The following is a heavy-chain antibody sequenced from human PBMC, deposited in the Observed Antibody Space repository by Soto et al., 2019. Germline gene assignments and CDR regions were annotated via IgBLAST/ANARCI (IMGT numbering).Heavy chain of an antibody. CDR2: ISAYNGNT. J-gene: IGHJ6*03. CDR3: ARARPLLNYYYMDV. CDR1: GYTFTSYG. V-gene: IGHV1-18*01. Sequence: ASVKVSCKASGYTFTSYGISWVRQAPGQGLEWMGWISAYNGNTNYAQKLQGRVTMTTDTSTSTAYMELRSLRSDDTAVYYCARARPLLNYYYMDVWGKGTTVTVSS.